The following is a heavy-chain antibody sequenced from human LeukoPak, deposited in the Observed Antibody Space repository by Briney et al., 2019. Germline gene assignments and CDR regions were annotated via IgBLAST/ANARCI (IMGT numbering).Heavy chain of an antibody. CDR1: GFLFSTHD. CDR2: TRGGGGKT. D-gene: IGHD3-3*01. CDR3: ASYDPQNYFYH. V-gene: IGHV3-23*01. J-gene: IGHJ4*02. Sequence: GWSLRLSCSTSGFLFSTHDMGCVRQAPGKGLEWVSTTRGGGGKTYYADSVKGRLTISRDESSNTLYLQMNSLKVEDTAVYYCASYDPQNYFYHCGQGALGTVSS.